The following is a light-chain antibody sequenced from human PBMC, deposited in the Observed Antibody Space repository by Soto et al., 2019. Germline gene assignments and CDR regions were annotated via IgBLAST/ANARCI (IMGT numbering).Light chain of an antibody. CDR2: AAS. V-gene: IGKV1-39*01. Sequence: DIQMTQSPSSLYASVRDRVTITCRASQSISSYLNWYQQKPGKAPKLLIYAASSLQSGVSSRFSGSGFGTDFTLTIGRLEPEDFATYYCQQSYSTPQTFGQGTKVEIK. CDR3: QQSYSTPQT. J-gene: IGKJ1*01. CDR1: QSISSY.